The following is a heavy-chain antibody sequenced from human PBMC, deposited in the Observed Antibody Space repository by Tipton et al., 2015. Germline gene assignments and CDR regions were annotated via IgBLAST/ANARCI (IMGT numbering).Heavy chain of an antibody. CDR2: ISSSCSTI. CDR1: GFIFSSYS. J-gene: IGHJ4*02. D-gene: IGHD1-26*01. Sequence: GSLRLSCAASGFIFSSYSMNWVRQAPGKRLEWVSYISSSCSTIYYADSVKGRFTISRDNARNSLFLQMNSLRDEDTAVYYCAREVGGSFYFDYWGQGTLVTVSS. CDR3: AREVGGSFYFDY. V-gene: IGHV3-48*02.